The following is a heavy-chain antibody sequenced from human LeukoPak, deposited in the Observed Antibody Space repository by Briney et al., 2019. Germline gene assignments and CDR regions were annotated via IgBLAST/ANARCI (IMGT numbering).Heavy chain of an antibody. D-gene: IGHD4-23*01. Sequence: GGSLRLSCAASGFTFSSYAMHWVRQAPGKGLEWVAVISYDGSNKYYAGSVKGRFTISRDNSKNTLYLQMNSLRAEDTAVYYCAKTEGRGTTVAQRPNDYWGQGTLVTVSS. CDR2: ISYDGSNK. V-gene: IGHV3-30-3*02. J-gene: IGHJ4*02. CDR1: GFTFSSYA. CDR3: AKTEGRGTTVAQRPNDY.